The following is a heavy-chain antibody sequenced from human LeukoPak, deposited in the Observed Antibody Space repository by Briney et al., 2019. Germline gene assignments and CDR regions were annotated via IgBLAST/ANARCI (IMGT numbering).Heavy chain of an antibody. CDR2: IWYDGSNK. CDR3: ARDLPYGSGRVYYYYGMDV. D-gene: IGHD3-10*01. Sequence: GRSLRLSCAASGFTFSSYGMRWVRQAPGKGLEWVAVIWYDGSNKYYADSVKGRFTISRDNPKKTLYLQMNSLRAEDTAVYYCARDLPYGSGRVYYYYGMDVWGQGTTVTVSS. V-gene: IGHV3-33*01. J-gene: IGHJ6*02. CDR1: GFTFSSYG.